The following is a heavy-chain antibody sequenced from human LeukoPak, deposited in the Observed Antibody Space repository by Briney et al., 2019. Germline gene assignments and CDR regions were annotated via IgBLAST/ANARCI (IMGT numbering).Heavy chain of an antibody. CDR2: MYYSGST. CDR3: ARFGPAGFFDY. D-gene: IGHD3-10*01. Sequence: SETLSLTCTVSGGSISSSSYYWGWIRQPPGKGLEWIGSMYYSGSTYYNPSLKSRVTISVDTSKNQFSLKLNSVTAADTAVYYCARFGPAGFFDYWGQGTLVTVSS. J-gene: IGHJ4*02. V-gene: IGHV4-39*07. CDR1: GGSISSSSYY.